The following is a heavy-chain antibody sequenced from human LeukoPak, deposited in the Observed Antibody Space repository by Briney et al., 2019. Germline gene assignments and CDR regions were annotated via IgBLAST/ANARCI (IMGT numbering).Heavy chain of an antibody. CDR3: ARAEWELLGEDY. Sequence: GGSLRLSCAASGFTFSSYAMSWVRQAPGKGLEWVSAISGSGGSTYYADSVKGRFTISRDNSKNTLYLQMNSLRAEDTAVYYCARAEWELLGEDYWGQGTLVTVSS. CDR1: GFTFSSYA. V-gene: IGHV3-23*01. CDR2: ISGSGGST. J-gene: IGHJ4*02. D-gene: IGHD1-26*01.